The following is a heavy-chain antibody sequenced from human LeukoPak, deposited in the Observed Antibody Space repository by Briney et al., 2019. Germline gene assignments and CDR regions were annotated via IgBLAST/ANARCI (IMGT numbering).Heavy chain of an antibody. CDR1: GYTFTSYG. Sequence: VASVKVSCKASGYTFTSYGISWVRQAPGQGLEWMGWISAYNGNTNYAQKLQGRVTMTTDTSTSTAYMELRSLRSDDTAVYYCARTEGYYDSSGRSDYWGQGTLVTVSS. J-gene: IGHJ4*02. CDR2: ISAYNGNT. CDR3: ARTEGYYDSSGRSDY. V-gene: IGHV1-18*01. D-gene: IGHD3-22*01.